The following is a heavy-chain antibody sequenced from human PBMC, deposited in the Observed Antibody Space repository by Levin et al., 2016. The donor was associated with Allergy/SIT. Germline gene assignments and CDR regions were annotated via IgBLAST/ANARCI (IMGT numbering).Heavy chain of an antibody. Sequence: WVRQAPGQGLEWMGGIIPIFGIANYAQKFQGRVTITADKSTSTAYMELSSLRSEDTAVYYCASNGGYYVDYYYYGMDVWGQGTTVTVSS. V-gene: IGHV1-69*17. J-gene: IGHJ6*02. D-gene: IGHD3-22*01. CDR3: ASNGGYYVDYYYYGMDV. CDR2: IIPIFGIA.